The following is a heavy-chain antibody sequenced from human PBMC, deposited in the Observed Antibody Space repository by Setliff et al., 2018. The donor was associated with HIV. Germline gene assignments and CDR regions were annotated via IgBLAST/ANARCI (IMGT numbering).Heavy chain of an antibody. CDR1: GASLQSYY. D-gene: IGHD2-2*01. CDR3: ARGRMTVPLDY. J-gene: IGHJ4*02. CDR2: IYYSGST. Sequence: SETLSLTCSVSGASLQSYYWSWIRQSPGKGLEWLGYIYYSGSTTYNPSLRSRVTISIDTSKNQFSLNLRSVTAADTAVYYCARGRMTVPLDYWGQGTQVTVS. V-gene: IGHV4-59*01.